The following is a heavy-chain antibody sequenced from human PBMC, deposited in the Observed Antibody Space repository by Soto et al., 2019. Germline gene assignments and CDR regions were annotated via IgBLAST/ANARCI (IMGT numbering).Heavy chain of an antibody. Sequence: GASVKVSCKASGGTFNNYAISWVRQAPGQGLEWMGGIIPLFGTTNYAQKFQGRVTITADESTSTAYMELGSLRSEDTAFYYCARPRSHYYDRSAERAFDIWGQGTMVTVSS. V-gene: IGHV1-69*13. J-gene: IGHJ3*02. CDR3: ARPRSHYYDRSAERAFDI. D-gene: IGHD3-22*01. CDR2: IIPLFGTT. CDR1: GGTFNNYA.